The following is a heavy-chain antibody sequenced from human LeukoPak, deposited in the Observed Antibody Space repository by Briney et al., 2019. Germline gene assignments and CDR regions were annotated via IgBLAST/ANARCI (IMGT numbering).Heavy chain of an antibody. V-gene: IGHV3-53*01. J-gene: IGHJ5*02. CDR1: GVIVSRNF. D-gene: IGHD6-19*01. CDR3: ARGSGSGWPLDR. CDR2: MYAGGTT. Sequence: GRSLRLSCAASGVIVSRNFMSWGRQAPGKGLQWVAIMYAGGTTDYSDSVRGRFHISRDSSNNTLSLQINCLRAEDTAVYYCARGSGSGWPLDRWGQGALVTVSS.